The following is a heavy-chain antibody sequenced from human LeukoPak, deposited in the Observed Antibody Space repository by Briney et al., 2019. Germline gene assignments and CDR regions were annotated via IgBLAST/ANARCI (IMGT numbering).Heavy chain of an antibody. CDR3: ASQYYDFWSGYYTY. D-gene: IGHD3-3*01. Sequence: GGALRLSCAASVFTFSDYYMSWIRQAPGKGLEWVSSISSSGSTISYADSVKGRFTISRDNAKNSLYLQMNRLRAEDTAVYYCASQYYDFWSGYYTYWGQGTLVTVSS. CDR2: ISSSGSTI. CDR1: VFTFSDYY. J-gene: IGHJ4*02. V-gene: IGHV3-11*04.